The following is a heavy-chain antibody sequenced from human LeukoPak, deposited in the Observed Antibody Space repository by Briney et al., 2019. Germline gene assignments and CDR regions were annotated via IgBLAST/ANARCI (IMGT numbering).Heavy chain of an antibody. V-gene: IGHV3-33*01. J-gene: IGHJ4*02. D-gene: IGHD6-13*01. Sequence: GGSLRLSCAASGFTFSSYGMHWVRQAPGKGLEWVAVIWYDGSNKYYAGSVKGRFIISRDNSKNTLYLQMNSLRAEDTAVYYCARGQLGLHYFDYWGQGTLVTVSS. CDR2: IWYDGSNK. CDR1: GFTFSSYG. CDR3: ARGQLGLHYFDY.